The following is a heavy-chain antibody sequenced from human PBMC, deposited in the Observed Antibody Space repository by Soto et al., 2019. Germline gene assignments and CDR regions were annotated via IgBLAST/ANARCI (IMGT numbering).Heavy chain of an antibody. CDR1: GGTFSSYA. CDR2: IIPILGTA. Sequence: GASVNVSCKASGGTFSSYAISWVRQAPGQGLELMGGIIPILGTANYAQKFQGRVTITADESTSTAYMELSSLRSEDTAVYYCARGLVDIVATALGYYYYGMDVLGQGTTVTVSS. J-gene: IGHJ6*02. V-gene: IGHV1-69*13. D-gene: IGHD5-12*01. CDR3: ARGLVDIVATALGYYYYGMDV.